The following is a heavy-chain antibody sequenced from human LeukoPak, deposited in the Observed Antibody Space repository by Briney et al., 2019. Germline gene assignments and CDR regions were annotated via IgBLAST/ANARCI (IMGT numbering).Heavy chain of an antibody. V-gene: IGHV3-64*01. CDR2: ISSNGGST. D-gene: IGHD3-22*01. CDR1: GFTFSSFA. Sequence: GGSLRLSCVASGFTFSSFAMHWVRQAPGKGLEYVSAISSNGGSTYYANSVKGRFTISRDNSKNTLYLQMGSLRAEDMAVYYCARGAVVVTNYFDFWGQGTLVTVSS. CDR3: ARGAVVVTNYFDF. J-gene: IGHJ4*02.